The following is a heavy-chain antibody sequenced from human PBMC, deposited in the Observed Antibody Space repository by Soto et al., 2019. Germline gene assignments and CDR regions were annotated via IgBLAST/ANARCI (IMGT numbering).Heavy chain of an antibody. J-gene: IGHJ5*02. CDR2: ISHDGINK. V-gene: IGHV3-30-3*01. D-gene: IGHD6-19*01. CDR1: GFSFSSYA. Sequence: QVRLVESGGGVVQPGRSLRLSCTASGFSFSSYAMYWFRQPPGKGLEWVAVISHDGINKHYADSVKGRATVSRDNSNHSLDLQLNSLRGEDMAMYYCARDMYSSDYFVKWFEPWGQGTLVTVSS. CDR3: ARDMYSSDYFVKWFEP.